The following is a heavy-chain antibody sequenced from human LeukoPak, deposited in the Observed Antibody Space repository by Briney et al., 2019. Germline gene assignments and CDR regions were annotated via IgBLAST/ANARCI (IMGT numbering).Heavy chain of an antibody. Sequence: GGSLRLSCAASGFTFSSYAMSWVRQAPGKGLEWVSSVSASGGSTAYTDSVKGRFIISRDNFKNTLYLQMNSLRAEDTAVYYCAKVVVRGVIISNFDYWGQGTLVTVSS. V-gene: IGHV3-23*01. CDR1: GFTFSSYA. CDR2: VSASGGST. CDR3: AKVVVRGVIISNFDY. D-gene: IGHD3-10*01. J-gene: IGHJ4*02.